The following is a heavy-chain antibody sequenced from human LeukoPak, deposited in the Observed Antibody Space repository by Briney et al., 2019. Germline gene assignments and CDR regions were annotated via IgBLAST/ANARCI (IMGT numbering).Heavy chain of an antibody. V-gene: IGHV3-7*01. CDR3: VRQMVGASFDY. D-gene: IGHD1-26*01. CDR2: IKQDGSET. Sequence: GGSLRLSCAASGFTVSSNYMSWVRQAPGKGLEWVANIKQDGSETYYVDSVRGRFTFSRDNAENSVYLQMNSLRAEDTAVYYCVRQMVGASFDYWGQGTPVTVSS. J-gene: IGHJ4*02. CDR1: GFTVSSNY.